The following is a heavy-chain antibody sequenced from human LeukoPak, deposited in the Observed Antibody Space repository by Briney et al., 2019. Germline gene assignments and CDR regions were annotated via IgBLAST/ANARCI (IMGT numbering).Heavy chain of an antibody. Sequence: SETLSLTCTASGGSISSYYWSWIRQPAGKGLEWIGRIYTSGSTNYNPSLKSRVTMSVDTSKNQFSLKLSSVTAADTAVYYCARVQRITIFGVVYYFDYWGQGTLVTVSS. D-gene: IGHD3-3*01. V-gene: IGHV4-4*07. J-gene: IGHJ4*02. CDR3: ARVQRITIFGVVYYFDY. CDR1: GGSISSYY. CDR2: IYTSGST.